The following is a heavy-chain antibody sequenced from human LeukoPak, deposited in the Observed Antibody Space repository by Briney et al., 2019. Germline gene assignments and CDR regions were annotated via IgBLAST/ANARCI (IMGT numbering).Heavy chain of an antibody. CDR1: GGTFSSYA. D-gene: IGHD2-21*02. CDR2: IIPILGIA. V-gene: IGHV1-69*04. J-gene: IGHJ4*02. CDR3: ARLTVVTPFSGY. Sequence: ASVKVSCKASGGTFSSYAISWVRQAPGQGLEWMGRIIPILGIANYAQKFQGRVTITADKSTSTAYMELSSLRSEDTAVYYCARLTVVTPFSGYWGQGTLVTVSS.